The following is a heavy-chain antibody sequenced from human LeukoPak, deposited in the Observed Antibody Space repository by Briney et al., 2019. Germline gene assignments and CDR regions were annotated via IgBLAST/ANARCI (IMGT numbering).Heavy chain of an antibody. CDR3: AKDLEVATTLFDY. J-gene: IGHJ4*02. CDR2: MSGSGGST. Sequence: GGSLRLSCVASGFTFSTNAMSWVRQAPGKGLEWVSAMSGSGGSTYYADSVKGRFTIARDNSKNTLYLQMNSLRAEDTAVYYCAKDLEVATTLFDYWGQGTLVTVSS. D-gene: IGHD5-12*01. V-gene: IGHV3-23*01. CDR1: GFTFSTNA.